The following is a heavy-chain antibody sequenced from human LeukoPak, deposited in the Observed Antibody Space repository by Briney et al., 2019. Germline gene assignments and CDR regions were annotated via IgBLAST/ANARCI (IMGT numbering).Heavy chain of an antibody. CDR3: ARADTAMVYYYYGMDV. CDR2: IYSGGST. D-gene: IGHD5-18*01. Sequence: GGSLRLSCAASGFTVSSNYMSWVRQAPGNGLEWVSVIYSGGSTYYADSVKGRFTISRDNSKNTLYLQMNSLRAEDTAVYYCARADTAMVYYYYGMDVWGQGTTVTVSS. J-gene: IGHJ6*02. V-gene: IGHV3-66*01. CDR1: GFTVSSNY.